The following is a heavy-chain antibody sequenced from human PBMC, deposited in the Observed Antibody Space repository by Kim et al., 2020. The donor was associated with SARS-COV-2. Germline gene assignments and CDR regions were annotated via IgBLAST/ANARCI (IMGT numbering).Heavy chain of an antibody. CDR3: AILSRVRQQLAPFDY. CDR1: GYSFTSYW. D-gene: IGHD6-13*01. V-gene: IGHV5-51*01. Sequence: GESLKISCKGSGYSFTSYWIGWVRQMPGKGLEWMGIIYPGDSDTRYSPSFQGQVTISADKSISTAYLQWSSLKASDTAMYYCAILSRVRQQLAPFDYWGQGTLVTVSS. CDR2: IYPGDSDT. J-gene: IGHJ4*02.